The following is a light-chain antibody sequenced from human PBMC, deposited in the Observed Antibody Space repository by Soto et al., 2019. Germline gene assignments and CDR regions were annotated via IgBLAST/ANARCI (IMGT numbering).Light chain of an antibody. V-gene: IGLV1-40*01. CDR3: QSYDSSLSASYV. Sequence: QSVLTQPPSVSGAPGQRVTISCTGSSSNIGAGYEVHWYLHLPGKAPKLLIYGNTNRPSGVPDRFSGSKSGTSASLAITGLQAEDEADYYCQSYDSSLSASYVFGGGTKLTVL. CDR2: GNT. CDR1: SSNIGAGYE. J-gene: IGLJ1*01.